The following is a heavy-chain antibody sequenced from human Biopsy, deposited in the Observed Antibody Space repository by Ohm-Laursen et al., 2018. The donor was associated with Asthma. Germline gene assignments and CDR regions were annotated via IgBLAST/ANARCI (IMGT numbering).Heavy chain of an antibody. D-gene: IGHD3-22*01. CDR2: IYSGGTS. CDR1: GFAVSRDH. Sequence: SLRLSCAALGFAVSRDHMFWVRQAPGKGLEWVSVIYSGGTSHTADSARGRFTISRDYSKNTLYLQMHSLRAEDTAVYYCGRGDSSNWSHYYFDYWGQGTLVTVSS. CDR3: GRGDSSNWSHYYFDY. V-gene: IGHV3-53*01. J-gene: IGHJ4*02.